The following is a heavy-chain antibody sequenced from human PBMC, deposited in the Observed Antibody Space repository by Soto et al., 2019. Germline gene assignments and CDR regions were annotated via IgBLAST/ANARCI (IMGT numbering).Heavy chain of an antibody. J-gene: IGHJ4*02. D-gene: IGHD3-10*01. CDR1: GYTFTSYA. V-gene: IGHV1-3*01. CDR3: ARSYGSGSYLNFDY. CDR2: INAGNGNT. Sequence: QVQLVQSGAEVKKPGASVKVSCKASGYTFTSYAMHWVRQAPGQRLEWMGWINAGNGNTKYSQKFQGRVNITRDTSASTAYMELSSLRSEDTAVYYCARSYGSGSYLNFDYWGQGTLVTVSS.